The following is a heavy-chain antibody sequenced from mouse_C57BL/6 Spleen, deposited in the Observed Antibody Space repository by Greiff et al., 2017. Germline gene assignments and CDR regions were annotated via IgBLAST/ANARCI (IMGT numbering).Heavy chain of an antibody. CDR1: GYTFTGYW. CDR2: ILPGSGST. V-gene: IGHV1-9*01. Sequence: QVQLQQSGAELMKPGASVQLSCKATGYTFTGYWIEWVKQRPGHGLEWIGEILPGSGSTNYNEKFKGKATFTADTSSNTAYMQLSSLTTEDSAIYYCARLYHYYGSSYDAMDYWGQGTSVTVSS. D-gene: IGHD1-1*01. J-gene: IGHJ4*01. CDR3: ARLYHYYGSSYDAMDY.